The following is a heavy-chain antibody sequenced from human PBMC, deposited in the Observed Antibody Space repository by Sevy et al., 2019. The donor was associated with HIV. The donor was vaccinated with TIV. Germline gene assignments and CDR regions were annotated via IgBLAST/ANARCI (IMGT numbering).Heavy chain of an antibody. CDR3: ARDSGYSGYDSESPGGVIDV. J-gene: IGHJ6*02. D-gene: IGHD5-12*01. CDR1: GFTFSSYS. V-gene: IGHV3-21*01. CDR2: ISSSSSYI. Sequence: GGSLRLSCAASGFTFSSYSMNWVRQAPGKGLEWVSSISSSSSYIYYADSVKGRFTISRDNAKNSLYLQMNSLRAEDTAVYYCARDSGYSGYDSESPGGVIDVWGQGTTVTVSS.